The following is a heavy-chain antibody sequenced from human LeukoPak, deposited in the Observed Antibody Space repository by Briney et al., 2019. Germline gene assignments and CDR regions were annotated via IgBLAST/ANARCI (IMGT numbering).Heavy chain of an antibody. V-gene: IGHV4-39*01. CDR2: IYYSKNT. CDR1: GGPIRSSSAY. Sequence: SETLSLTCTVCGGPIRSSSAYWGWIRQPPGKGLEWIGSIYYSKNTYYNPSLKSRVTISADTSKNQFSLTLGSVSATDTAVYYCVSPRGLSYGYFDNPGQGTLVTVSS. J-gene: IGHJ4*03. D-gene: IGHD5-18*01. CDR3: VSPRGLSYGYFDN.